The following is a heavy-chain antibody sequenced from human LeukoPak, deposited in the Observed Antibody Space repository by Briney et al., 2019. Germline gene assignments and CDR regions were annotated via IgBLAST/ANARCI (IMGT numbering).Heavy chain of an antibody. CDR1: GFPLSNYA. CDR2: ISFDGGST. V-gene: IGHV3-64*03. J-gene: IGHJ3*01. CDR3: VKDPDGAFDV. Sequence: QPGRPLRLSCSASGFPLSNYAMHWVRQAPGKGLEYVSGISFDGGSTYYVDSVKGRFTIARDSSKNTLYLQMSSLRAEDAAVYYCVKDPDGAFDVWGQGTMVTVSA.